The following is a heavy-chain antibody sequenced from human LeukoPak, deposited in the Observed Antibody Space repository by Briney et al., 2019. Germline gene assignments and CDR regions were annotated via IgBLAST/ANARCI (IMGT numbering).Heavy chain of an antibody. CDR1: GFTFGDYT. CDR3: TRNMLGIAWFDP. J-gene: IGHJ5*02. V-gene: IGHV3-49*03. Sequence: GGSLRLSCTVSGFTFGDYTMSWFRQAPGKGLEWVGFIRSKAYGGTTEYAASVKGRFTISRDDSKSIAYLQMNSLQSEDTAVYYCTRNMLGIAWFDPWGQGTLVTASS. D-gene: IGHD7-27*01. CDR2: IRSKAYGGTT.